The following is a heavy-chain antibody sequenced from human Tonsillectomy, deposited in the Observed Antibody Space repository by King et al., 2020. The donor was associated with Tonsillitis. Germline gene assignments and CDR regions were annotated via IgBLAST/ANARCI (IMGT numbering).Heavy chain of an antibody. D-gene: IGHD3-16*01. Sequence: VQLVESGGGVVEPGRSLRLSCAASGFTFSTYAIHWVRQTPGKGLEWGAEISYDGSNKKYADSAKGRFTISRDNSKNTVYLQMNSLRAEDTAVYYCARDYDHYFDYWGQGTVVTASS. J-gene: IGHJ4*02. CDR1: GFTFSTYA. V-gene: IGHV3-30*04. CDR2: ISYDGSNK. CDR3: ARDYDHYFDY.